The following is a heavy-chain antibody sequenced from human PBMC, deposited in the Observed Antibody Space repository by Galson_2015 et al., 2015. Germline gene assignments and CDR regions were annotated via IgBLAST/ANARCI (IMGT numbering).Heavy chain of an antibody. CDR3: ARDMRGQQPTYYFDY. J-gene: IGHJ4*02. CDR1: GFTFSSYG. D-gene: IGHD6-13*01. Sequence: SLRLSCAASGFTFSSYGMHWVRQAPGKGLEWVAVIWYDGSNKYYADSVKGRFTISRDNSKNTLYLQMNSLRTEDTAVYYCARDMRGQQPTYYFDYWGQGTLVTVSS. V-gene: IGHV3-33*01. CDR2: IWYDGSNK.